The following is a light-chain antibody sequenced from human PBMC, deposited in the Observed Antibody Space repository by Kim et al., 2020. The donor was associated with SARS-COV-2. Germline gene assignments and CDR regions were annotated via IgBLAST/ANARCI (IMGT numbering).Light chain of an antibody. J-gene: IGLJ1*01. CDR1: SSDVGAYSH. CDR3: YSYTTSSTYV. V-gene: IGLV2-14*03. CDR2: DVY. Sequence: QSALTQPASVSGSLGQSITISCTGTSSDVGAYSHVSWCRQHPDEAPKLLIYDVYNRASGVSNRFSGSKSGNTASLTISGLQAEDEADYYCYSYTTSSTYVFGSGTKVTVL.